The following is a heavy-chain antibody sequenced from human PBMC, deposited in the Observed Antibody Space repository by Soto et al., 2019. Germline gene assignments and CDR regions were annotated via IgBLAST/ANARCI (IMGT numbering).Heavy chain of an antibody. CDR2: ISYDVSNK. Sequence: QVQLVESGGGVVQPGRSLSLSCAASGFTFSSYAMHWVRQAPGKGLEWVAVISYDVSNKYYADSVKGRFTISRDNSKNTLYLQMNSLRAEDTAVYYCARERRQLGFDPWGQGTLVTVSS. CDR1: GFTFSSYA. D-gene: IGHD6-6*01. J-gene: IGHJ5*02. CDR3: ARERRQLGFDP. V-gene: IGHV3-30-3*01.